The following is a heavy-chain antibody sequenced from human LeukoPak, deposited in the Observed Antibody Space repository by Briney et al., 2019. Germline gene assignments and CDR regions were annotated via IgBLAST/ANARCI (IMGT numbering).Heavy chain of an antibody. D-gene: IGHD1-26*01. CDR2: IYYSGST. J-gene: IGHJ4*02. Sequence: SETLSLTCTVSGGSISSYYWSWIRQPPGKGLEWIGYIYYSGSTNYNPSLESRVTISVDTSKNQFSLKLSSVTAADTAVYYCARGGVVGARWGARGYYFDYWGQGTLVTVSS. CDR1: GGSISSYY. V-gene: IGHV4-59*08. CDR3: ARGGVVGARWGARGYYFDY.